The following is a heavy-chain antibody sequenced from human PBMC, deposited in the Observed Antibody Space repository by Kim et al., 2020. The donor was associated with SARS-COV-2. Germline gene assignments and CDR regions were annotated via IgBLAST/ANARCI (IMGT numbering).Heavy chain of an antibody. Sequence: SETLSLTCTVSGGSISSSSYYCGWIRQPPGKGLEWIGSIYYSGSTYYNPSLKSRVTISVDTSKNQFSLKLSSVTAADTAVYYCARYGSGSYWGQGTLVTVSS. CDR3: ARYGSGSY. J-gene: IGHJ4*02. CDR2: IYYSGST. D-gene: IGHD3-10*01. CDR1: GGSISSSSYY. V-gene: IGHV4-39*07.